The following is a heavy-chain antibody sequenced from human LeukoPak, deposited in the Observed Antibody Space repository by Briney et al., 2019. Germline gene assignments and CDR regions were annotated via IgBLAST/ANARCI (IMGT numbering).Heavy chain of an antibody. D-gene: IGHD5-18*01. V-gene: IGHV4-59*08. CDR2: IYYSGST. J-gene: IGHJ6*02. Sequence: SETLSLTCTVSGGSISSYYWSWIRQPPGKGLEWIGYIYYSGSTNYNPSLKSRVTISVDTSKNQLSLKLSSVTAADTAVYYCARSRGGYSYGYVRYYYGMDVWGQGTTVTVSS. CDR3: ARSRGGYSYGYVRYYYGMDV. CDR1: GGSISSYY.